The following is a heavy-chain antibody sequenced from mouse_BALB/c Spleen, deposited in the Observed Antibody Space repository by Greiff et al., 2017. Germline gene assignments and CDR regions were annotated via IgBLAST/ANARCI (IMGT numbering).Heavy chain of an antibody. CDR2: INPYNDGT. J-gene: IGHJ2*01. D-gene: IGHD1-2*01. V-gene: IGHV1-14*01. Sequence: VQLKESGPELVKPGASVKMSCKASGYTFTSYVMHWVKQKPGQGLEWIGYINPYNDGTKYNEKFKGKATLTSDKSSSTAYMELSSLTSEDSAVYYCARGQLLLLLPIDYWGQGTTLTVSS. CDR1: GYTFTSYV. CDR3: ARGQLLLLLPIDY.